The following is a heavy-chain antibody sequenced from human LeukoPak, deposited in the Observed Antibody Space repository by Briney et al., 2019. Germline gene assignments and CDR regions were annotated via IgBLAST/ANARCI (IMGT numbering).Heavy chain of an antibody. CDR3: ARTSDFWSGYHDY. D-gene: IGHD3-3*01. J-gene: IGHJ4*02. CDR1: GGSFSGYY. V-gene: IGHV4-34*01. CDR2: INHSGST. Sequence: SETLSLTCAVYGGSFSGYYWSWIRQPPGKGLEWIGEINHSGSTNYNPSLKSRVTISVDTSKNQFSLKLSSVTAADTTVYYCARTSDFWSGYHDYWGQGTLVTVSS.